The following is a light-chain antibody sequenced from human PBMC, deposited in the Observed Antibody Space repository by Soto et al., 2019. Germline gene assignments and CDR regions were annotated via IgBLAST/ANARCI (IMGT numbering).Light chain of an antibody. CDR2: DVS. J-gene: IGLJ1*01. CDR3: SSYTTSNTPQKV. Sequence: QSALTQPASVSGSPGQSITISCTGTSSDVGGYNYVSWYQHHPGKAPKLMIFDVSNRPSGVSNRFSGSKSGNTASLTISGLQPEDEADYYCSSYTTSNTPQKVFGTGTKVTVL. V-gene: IGLV2-14*03. CDR1: SSDVGGYNY.